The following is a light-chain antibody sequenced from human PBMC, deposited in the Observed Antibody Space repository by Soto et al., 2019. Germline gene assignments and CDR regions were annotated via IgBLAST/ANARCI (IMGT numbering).Light chain of an antibody. Sequence: DIQMTQSPSTLSGSVGDRVTITCRASQTISSWLAWYQQKPGKAPKLLIYKASTLKSGVPSRFSGSGSGTEFTLTISSLQPEDSATYYCRQHESYPLTFGQGTRLEIK. J-gene: IGKJ5*01. CDR1: QTISSW. CDR2: KAS. V-gene: IGKV1-5*03. CDR3: RQHESYPLT.